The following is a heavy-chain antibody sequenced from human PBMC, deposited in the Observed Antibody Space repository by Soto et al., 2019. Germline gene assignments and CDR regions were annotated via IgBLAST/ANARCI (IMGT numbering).Heavy chain of an antibody. CDR1: GGSLSGYY. J-gene: IGHJ4*02. D-gene: IGHD5-12*01. V-gene: IGHV4-34*01. CDR2: VKDGGHT. CDR3: ARGQEGVVATH. Sequence: QVQLQQWGAGLLKPSETLSLNCAVTGGSLSGYYWSWIRQPPGKGLEWLGEVKDGGHTNYSPSLRGRVTISSDTSTNQFSLRLNSVTAADTGVYYCARGQEGVVATHWDQGSLVTVSS.